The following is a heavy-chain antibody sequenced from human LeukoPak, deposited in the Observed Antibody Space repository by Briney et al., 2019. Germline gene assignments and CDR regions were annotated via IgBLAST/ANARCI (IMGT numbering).Heavy chain of an antibody. CDR3: ARGGTPYSNPHNWFDP. Sequence: ASETLSLTCTVSGGSISSGGYYWSWIRQHPGKGLEWIGYIYYSGSTYYNPSLKSRVAISVDTSKNQFSLKLSSVTAADTAVYYCARGGTPYSNPHNWFDPWGQGTLVTVSS. CDR1: GGSISSGGYY. D-gene: IGHD4-11*01. J-gene: IGHJ5*02. V-gene: IGHV4-31*03. CDR2: IYYSGST.